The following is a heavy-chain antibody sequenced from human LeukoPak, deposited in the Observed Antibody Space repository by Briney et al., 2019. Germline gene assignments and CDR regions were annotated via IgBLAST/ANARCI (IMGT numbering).Heavy chain of an antibody. Sequence: NPSETLSLTCTVYGASISNYYWSWIRQPPGKGLEWIGYIYYSGSTNYNPSLKSRVTISVDTSKNQFSPKLSSVTAADTAVYYCASSPPLYDSSGYYGYWGQGTLVTVSS. J-gene: IGHJ4*02. V-gene: IGHV4-59*08. CDR1: GASISNYY. D-gene: IGHD3-22*01. CDR2: IYYSGST. CDR3: ASSPPLYDSSGYYGY.